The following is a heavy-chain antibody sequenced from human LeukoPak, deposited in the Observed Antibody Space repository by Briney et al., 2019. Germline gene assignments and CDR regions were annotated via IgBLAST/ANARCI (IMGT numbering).Heavy chain of an antibody. CDR2: IYYSGST. V-gene: IGHV4-59*01. CDR3: AASYNWTPMYYFDY. CDR1: GGSISSYY. Sequence: TSETLSLTCTVSGGSISSYYWSLIRQPPGKGLEWIGYIYYSGSTNYNPSLKSRVTISVDTSKNQFSLKLSSVTAADTAVYYCAASYNWTPMYYFDYWGQGTLVTVSS. D-gene: IGHD1-20*01. J-gene: IGHJ4*02.